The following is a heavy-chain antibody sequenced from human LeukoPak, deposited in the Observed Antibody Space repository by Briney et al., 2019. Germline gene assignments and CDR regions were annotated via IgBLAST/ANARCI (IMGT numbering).Heavy chain of an antibody. CDR3: ARVIAVAGTGGDYFDY. CDR1: GGSISSYY. Sequence: SETLSLTCTVSGGSISSYYWSWIRQPPGKGLEWIGYIYYSGSTNYNPSLKSRVTISVDTSKNQFSLKLSSVTAADTAVYYCARVIAVAGTGGDYFDYWGQGTLVTVSS. D-gene: IGHD6-19*01. CDR2: IYYSGST. J-gene: IGHJ4*02. V-gene: IGHV4-59*12.